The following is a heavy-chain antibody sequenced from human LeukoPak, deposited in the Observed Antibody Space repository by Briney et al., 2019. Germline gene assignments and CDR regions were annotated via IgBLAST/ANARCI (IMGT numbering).Heavy chain of an antibody. V-gene: IGHV3-21*01. D-gene: IGHD2-15*01. CDR1: GFTFSSYS. Sequence: PGGSLRLSCAASGFTFSSYSMNWVRQAPGKGLEWVSSISSSSSYIYYADSVKGRFTISRDNAKNSLYLQMNSLRAEDTAVYYCAREGGCSGGSCPPYYYYYYMDVWGKGTTVTVSS. CDR2: ISSSSSYI. J-gene: IGHJ6*03. CDR3: AREGGCSGGSCPPYYYYYYMDV.